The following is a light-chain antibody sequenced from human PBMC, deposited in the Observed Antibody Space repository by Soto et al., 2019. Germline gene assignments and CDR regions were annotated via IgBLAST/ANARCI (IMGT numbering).Light chain of an antibody. Sequence: QSVLTRSSSASASLGSSVKLTCTLSSGHSSYIIAWHQQQPGKAPRYLMKLEGSGSYNKWSGVPDRFSGSSSGADRYLTISNLQFEDDAYYYCETWHSNARVFGGGTKLTVL. CDR3: ETWHSNARV. CDR1: SGHSSYI. CDR2: LEGSGSY. V-gene: IGLV4-60*02. J-gene: IGLJ3*02.